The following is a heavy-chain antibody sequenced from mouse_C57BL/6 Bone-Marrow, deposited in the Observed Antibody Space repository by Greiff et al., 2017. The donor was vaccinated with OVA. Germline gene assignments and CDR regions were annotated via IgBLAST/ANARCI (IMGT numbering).Heavy chain of an antibody. J-gene: IGHJ3*01. CDR2: IRNKANGYTT. V-gene: IGHV7-3*01. CDR3: ARYLYLFAY. Sequence: EVMLVESGGGLVQPGGSLSLSCAASGFTFTDYCMSWVRQPPGQALEWFGFIRNKANGYTTEYSASVKGRFTISRDNSPSILYLQMNAPRAEYCATYYCARYLYLFAYWGQGTLVTVSA. D-gene: IGHD2-1*01. CDR1: GFTFTDYC.